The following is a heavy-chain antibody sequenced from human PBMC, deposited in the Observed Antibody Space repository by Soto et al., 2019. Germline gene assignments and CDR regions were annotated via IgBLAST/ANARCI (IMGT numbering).Heavy chain of an antibody. CDR1: GFIFTKAW. Sequence: EVQLVESGGGLVKAGGSLRLSCGGSGFIFTKAWMSWVRQAPGKGLEWVGRIKSKDDGGATDYAAPVKGRFIISRDDSSNTVYLQMNSLKVEDTAVYYCTTQGYDDNMIFVDHWGQGNLVIVSS. CDR2: IKSKDDGGAT. CDR3: TTQGYDDNMIFVDH. V-gene: IGHV3-15*01. D-gene: IGHD5-12*01. J-gene: IGHJ4*02.